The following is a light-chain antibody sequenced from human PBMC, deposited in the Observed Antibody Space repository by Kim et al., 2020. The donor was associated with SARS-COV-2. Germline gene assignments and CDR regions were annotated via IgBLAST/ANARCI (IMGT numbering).Light chain of an antibody. V-gene: IGKV3-20*01. CDR2: DTS. CDR1: QSVFSTY. Sequence: LSPGESATLPCRASQSVFSTYFAWYQKKPGQTPRLLIYDTSSRATGIPDRFSGSGSGTDFTLTIDRLEPADFAVYYCQQYATSPYTFGQGTKLEI. J-gene: IGKJ2*01. CDR3: QQYATSPYT.